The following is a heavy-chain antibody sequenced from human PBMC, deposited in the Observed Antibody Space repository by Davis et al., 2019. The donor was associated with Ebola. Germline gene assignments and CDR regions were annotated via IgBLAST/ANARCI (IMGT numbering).Heavy chain of an antibody. CDR1: GFTFSSYA. CDR3: ARAKGGWYGMDV. Sequence: GESLKISCAASGFTFSSYAMHWVRQAPGKGLEWVAVISYDGSNKYYADSVKGRFTISRDNSKNTLYLQMNSLRAEDTAVYYCARAKGGWYGMDVWGQGTTVTVSS. CDR2: ISYDGSNK. V-gene: IGHV3-30-3*01. J-gene: IGHJ6*02. D-gene: IGHD2-15*01.